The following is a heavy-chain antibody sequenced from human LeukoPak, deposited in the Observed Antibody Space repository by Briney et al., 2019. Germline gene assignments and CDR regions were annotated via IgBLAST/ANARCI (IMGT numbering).Heavy chain of an antibody. V-gene: IGHV3-7*01. CDR2: IKQDGSEK. D-gene: IGHD2-21*02. CDR3: ARDGCGGDCYPPPLDY. CDR1: GFTFSTYA. Sequence: GGSLRLSCAASGFTFSTYAISWVRQAPGKGLEWVANIKQDGSEKYYVDSVKGRFTISRDNAKNSLYLQMNSLRAEDTAVYYCARDGCGGDCYPPPLDYWGQGTLVTVSS. J-gene: IGHJ4*02.